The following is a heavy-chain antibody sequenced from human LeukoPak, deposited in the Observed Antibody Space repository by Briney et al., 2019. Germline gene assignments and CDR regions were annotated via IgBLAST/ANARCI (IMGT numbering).Heavy chain of an antibody. CDR1: GFTFSSYS. CDR2: ISSSSSYV. CDR3: ARVASNYDFDY. D-gene: IGHD4-11*01. J-gene: IGHJ4*02. V-gene: IGHV3-21*04. Sequence: GGSLRLSCAASGFTFSSYSMNWVRQAPGKGLEWVSSISSSSSYVYYADSVKGRFTISRDNAQNSLYLQMNSLRAEDTALYYCARVASNYDFDYWGQGTLVTVSS.